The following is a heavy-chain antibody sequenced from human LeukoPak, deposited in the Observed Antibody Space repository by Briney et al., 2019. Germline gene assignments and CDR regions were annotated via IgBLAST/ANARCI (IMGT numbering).Heavy chain of an antibody. V-gene: IGHV3-23*01. CDR3: AREITTAGTLGAFDF. CDR2: ISGSGGST. D-gene: IGHD6-13*01. J-gene: IGHJ3*01. Sequence: GGSLRLSCAASGFTFSSYAMSWVRQAPGKGLEWVSAISGSGGSTYYADSVKGRFTISRDNSKSTLYLQMNTLRPEDTALYYCAREITTAGTLGAFDFWGQGTMVTVSS. CDR1: GFTFSSYA.